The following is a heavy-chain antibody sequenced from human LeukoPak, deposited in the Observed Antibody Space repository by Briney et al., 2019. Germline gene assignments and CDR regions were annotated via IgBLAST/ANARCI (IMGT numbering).Heavy chain of an antibody. Sequence: TGGSLRLSWAASGFTFSSYAMSWVRQAPGKGLEWVSAISGSGGSTYYADSVKGRFTISRDNSKNTLYLQMNSLRAEDTAVYYCAKDKTHIVVVPGAVDYWGQGTLVTVSS. D-gene: IGHD2-2*01. V-gene: IGHV3-23*01. CDR2: ISGSGGST. CDR3: AKDKTHIVVVPGAVDY. CDR1: GFTFSSYA. J-gene: IGHJ4*02.